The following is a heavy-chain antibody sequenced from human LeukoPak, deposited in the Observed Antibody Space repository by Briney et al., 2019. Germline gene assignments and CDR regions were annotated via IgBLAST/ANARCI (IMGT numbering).Heavy chain of an antibody. CDR3: ARDKFPPRSTAAYYYYYGMDV. V-gene: IGHV1-69*13. CDR1: GGTFSSYA. CDR2: IIPIFGTA. J-gene: IGHJ6*02. D-gene: IGHD2-2*01. Sequence: SVKVSCKASGGTFSSYAISWVRQAPGQGLEWMGGIIPIFGTANYAQKFQGRVTITADESTSTAYMELSSLRSEDTAVYYCARDKFPPRSTAAYYYYYGMDVWGQGTTVTVSS.